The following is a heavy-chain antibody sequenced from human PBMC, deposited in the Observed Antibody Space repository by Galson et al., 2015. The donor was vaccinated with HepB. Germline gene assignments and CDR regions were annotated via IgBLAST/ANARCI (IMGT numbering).Heavy chain of an antibody. CDR3: ARGQLVREGWFDP. D-gene: IGHD6-6*01. V-gene: IGHV3-30-3*01. CDR1: GFTFSSYA. CDR2: ISYDGSNK. J-gene: IGHJ5*02. Sequence: SLRLSCAASGFTFSSYAMHWVRQAPGKGLEWVAVISYDGSNKYYADSVEGRFTISRDNSKNTLYLQMNSLRAEDTAVYYCARGQLVREGWFDPWGQGTLVTVSS.